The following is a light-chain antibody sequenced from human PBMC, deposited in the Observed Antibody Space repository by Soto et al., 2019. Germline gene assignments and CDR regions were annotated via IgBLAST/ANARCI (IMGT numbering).Light chain of an antibody. CDR2: SNN. Sequence: QSVLTQPPSASGTPGQRVTISCSGSSSNIGSNTVNWYQQLPGTAPKLLIYSNNQRPSRVPDRFSGSKSGTSASLAISGRQSEDEADYYCAAWDDSLNAVVFGGGTKLTVL. V-gene: IGLV1-44*01. J-gene: IGLJ2*01. CDR3: AAWDDSLNAVV. CDR1: SSNIGSNT.